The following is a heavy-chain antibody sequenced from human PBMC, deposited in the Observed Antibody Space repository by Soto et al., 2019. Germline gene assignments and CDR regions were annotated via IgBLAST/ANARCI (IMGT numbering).Heavy chain of an antibody. CDR1: GFTVSSNY. J-gene: IGHJ4*02. D-gene: IGHD3-22*01. CDR3: ERDMAEYDSSGYYDC. CDR2: IYSGGST. V-gene: IGHV3-53*01. Sequence: PGVSLRLSCAASGFTVSSNYMSWVRQAPGKGLEWVSVIYSGGSTYYADSVKGRFTISRDNSKNTLYLQMNSLRAEDTAVYYCERDMAEYDSSGYYDCWGQGTLVNVSS.